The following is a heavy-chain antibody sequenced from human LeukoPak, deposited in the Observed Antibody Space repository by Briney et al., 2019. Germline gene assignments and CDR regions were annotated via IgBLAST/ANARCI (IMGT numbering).Heavy chain of an antibody. CDR2: IYYSGST. D-gene: IGHD3-16*02. CDR1: GGSISSYY. V-gene: IGHV4-59*01. Sequence: SETLSLTCTVSGGSISSYYWSWIRQLPGKGLEWIGYIYYSGSTNYNPSLKSRVTISIDTSKNQFSLKLSSVTAADTAVYYCARDRGMITFGGVIVRYFDYWGQGTLVTVSS. CDR3: ARDRGMITFGGVIVRYFDY. J-gene: IGHJ4*02.